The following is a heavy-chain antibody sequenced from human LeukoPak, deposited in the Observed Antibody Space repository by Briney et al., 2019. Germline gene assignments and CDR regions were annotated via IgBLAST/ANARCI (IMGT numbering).Heavy chain of an antibody. Sequence: SETLSLTCIISDDSISSSTYYWGWIRQPPGKGLEWIGTLYYSGKTYYNPSLKSRVTISIDTSKNQFSLKLSSVTAADTAVYYCAATYYYDSSVSPSYWGQGTLVTVSS. CDR3: AATYYYDSSVSPSY. CDR1: DDSISSSTYY. CDR2: LYYSGKT. V-gene: IGHV4-39*07. J-gene: IGHJ4*02. D-gene: IGHD3-22*01.